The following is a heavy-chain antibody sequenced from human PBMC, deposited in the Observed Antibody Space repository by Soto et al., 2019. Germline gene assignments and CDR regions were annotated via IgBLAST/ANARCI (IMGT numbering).Heavy chain of an antibody. CDR1: GGSLSSYC. J-gene: IGHJ6*02. V-gene: IGHV4-59*01. Sequence: SETLCLTCPVAGGSLSSYCWSWIRPPPGKGLEWIGYIYYSGSTNYNPSLKSRVTISVDTSKNQFSLELSSVTAADTAVYYCAREGVSSSWYYYYGMDVWGQGTTVTVSS. D-gene: IGHD6-13*01. CDR3: AREGVSSSWYYYYGMDV. CDR2: IYYSGST.